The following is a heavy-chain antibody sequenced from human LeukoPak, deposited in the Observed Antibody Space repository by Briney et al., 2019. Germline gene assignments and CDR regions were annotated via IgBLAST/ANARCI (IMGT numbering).Heavy chain of an antibody. D-gene: IGHD3-22*01. CDR3: AKDGGEGYDSSGYYYYYGMDV. CDR1: GFTFSSYG. CDR2: ISYDGSNK. V-gene: IGHV3-30*18. Sequence: GGSLRLSCAASGFTFSSYGMHWVRQAPGRGLEWVAVISYDGSNKYYADSVKGRFTISRDNSKNTLYLQMNSLRAEDTAVYYCAKDGGEGYDSSGYYYYYGMDVWGQGTTVTVSS. J-gene: IGHJ6*02.